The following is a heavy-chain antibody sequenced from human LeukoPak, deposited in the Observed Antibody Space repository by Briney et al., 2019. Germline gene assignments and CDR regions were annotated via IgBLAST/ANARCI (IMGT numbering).Heavy chain of an antibody. Sequence: GGSLRLSCAASGFTFSSYAMHWVRQAPGKGLEYVSAISSNGGSTYYANSVKGRFTISRDNSKNALYLQMGSLRAEDMAVYYCARDGGIAAAGIGGSFDYWGQGTLVTVSS. V-gene: IGHV3-64*01. CDR2: ISSNGGST. J-gene: IGHJ4*02. D-gene: IGHD6-13*01. CDR1: GFTFSSYA. CDR3: ARDGGIAAAGIGGSFDY.